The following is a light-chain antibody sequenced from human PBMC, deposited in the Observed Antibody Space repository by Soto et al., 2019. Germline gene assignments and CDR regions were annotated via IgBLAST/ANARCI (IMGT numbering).Light chain of an antibody. J-gene: IGKJ4*01. CDR1: QDTGEY. Sequence: IQMTQSPTSLSASVGDRVTITCQARQDTGEYVNWFKQKPGKAPKLLIYDASNLETGVPARFSGSGSGTDFTFTISSLQPEDIATYFCEQYDTLPLTFGGGTKVDIK. V-gene: IGKV1-33*01. CDR3: EQYDTLPLT. CDR2: DAS.